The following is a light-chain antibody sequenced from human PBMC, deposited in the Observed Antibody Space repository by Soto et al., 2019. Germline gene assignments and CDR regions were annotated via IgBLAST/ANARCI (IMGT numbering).Light chain of an antibody. V-gene: IGLV1-47*01. CDR2: RNN. Sequence: QPVLTQPPSASGTPGQRVTISCSGSSSNIGSNYVYWYQQLPGTAPKLLIYRNNQRPSGVPDRFSGSKSGTSASLAISGLRSEDEADYYCAAWDDSLSGVVFGGGNKVTVL. CDR3: AAWDDSLSGVV. CDR1: SSNIGSNY. J-gene: IGLJ2*01.